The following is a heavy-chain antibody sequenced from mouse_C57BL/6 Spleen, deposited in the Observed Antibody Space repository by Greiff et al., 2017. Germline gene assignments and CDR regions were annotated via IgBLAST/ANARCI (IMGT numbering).Heavy chain of an antibody. CDR3: ARDSNYYFDY. D-gene: IGHD2-5*01. CDR1: GYTFTSYW. J-gene: IGHJ2*01. V-gene: IGHV1-61*01. Sequence: QVQLQQPGAELVRPGSSVKLSCKASGYTFTSYWMDWVKQRPGQGLEWIGIIYPSDSETHYNQKFKDKATLTVDKSSSTAYMQLSSLTSEDSAVYYCARDSNYYFDYWGQGTTLTVSS. CDR2: IYPSDSET.